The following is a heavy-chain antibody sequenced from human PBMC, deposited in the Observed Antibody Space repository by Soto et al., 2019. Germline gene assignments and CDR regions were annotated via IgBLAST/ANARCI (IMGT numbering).Heavy chain of an antibody. CDR1: GGSSSRSSYY. CDR3: ASLTIMITFWGVIVPGNFDY. CDR2: IYYSGST. Sequence: SETLSLTCTVSGGSSSRSSYYWGGIRQPPGKGRDVIRSIYYSGSTYYNPSLKSRVTISLDTSKNLFSLKLSSVTAADTAVYYCASLTIMITFWGVIVPGNFDYWGQGTLVTVSS. V-gene: IGHV4-39*01. D-gene: IGHD3-16*02. J-gene: IGHJ4*02.